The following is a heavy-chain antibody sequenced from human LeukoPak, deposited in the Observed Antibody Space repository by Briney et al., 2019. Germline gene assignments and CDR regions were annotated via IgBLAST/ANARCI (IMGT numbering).Heavy chain of an antibody. V-gene: IGHV4-34*01. Sequence: SETLSLTCAVYGGSFSGYYWSWIRQPPGKGLEWIGEINHSGSTNYNPSLKSRVTISVDMSKNQFSLKLSSVTAADTAVYYCASVPGTSIAAATLANWFDPWGQGTLVTVSS. CDR1: GGSFSGYY. J-gene: IGHJ5*02. CDR2: INHSGST. CDR3: ASVPGTSIAAATLANWFDP. D-gene: IGHD6-13*01.